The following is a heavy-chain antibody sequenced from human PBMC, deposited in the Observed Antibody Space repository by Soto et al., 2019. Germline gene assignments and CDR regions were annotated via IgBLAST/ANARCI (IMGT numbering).Heavy chain of an antibody. CDR2: IITAFGTT. Sequence: QVQLVQSGPEVKKPGSSVKVSCKASGDTFNSYVITWVRQAPGQGLEWLGGIITAFGTTSYAQTFQDRLTITADEAATTDHMELSSMTSVDTAMYYCTRSYGYTSGVSLDNWCQGNLVTVSS. V-gene: IGHV1-69*01. D-gene: IGHD5-18*01. J-gene: IGHJ4*02. CDR3: TRSYGYTSGVSLDN. CDR1: GDTFNSYV.